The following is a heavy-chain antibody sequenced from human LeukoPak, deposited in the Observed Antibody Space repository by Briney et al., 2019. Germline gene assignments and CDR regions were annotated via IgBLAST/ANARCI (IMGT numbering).Heavy chain of an antibody. CDR2: FKTNYNQV. D-gene: IGHD4-11*01. J-gene: IGHJ4*02. CDR3: ARSVPDYTRFDF. CDR1: GFTFSDYA. Sequence: GGSLRLSCVASGFTFSDYAMNWVRQAPGKGLEWVSTFKTNYNQVYYAESVRGRFTISADNSKNTAYLQMNSLRVEDTALYYCARSVPDYTRFDFWGQGALVTVSS. V-gene: IGHV3-23*05.